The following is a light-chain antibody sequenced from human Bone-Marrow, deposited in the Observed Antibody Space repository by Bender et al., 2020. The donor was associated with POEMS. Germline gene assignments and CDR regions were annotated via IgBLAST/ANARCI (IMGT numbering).Light chain of an antibody. CDR1: SSNIGTNP. CDR2: INN. J-gene: IGLJ3*02. Sequence: QSLLTQPPSASRTPGQRVTISCSGSSSNIGTNPVNCYQQLPGTAPKLLIYINNQRPSGVPDRSSGSKSGTSASLAITSRRSEAVADYYCAAWEGSLDGWVFGGGTKLTVL. V-gene: IGLV1-44*01. CDR3: AAWEGSLDGWV.